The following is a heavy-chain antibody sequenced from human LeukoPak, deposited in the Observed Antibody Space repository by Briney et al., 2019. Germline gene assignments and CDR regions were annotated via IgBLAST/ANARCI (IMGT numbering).Heavy chain of an antibody. Sequence: GGSLRLSCAASGFTVSSNYMSWVRQAPGKGLEWVSAISGSGGSTYYADSVKGRFTISRDNSKNTLYLQMNSLRAEDTAVYYCAKDTRYCSSTSCYSSFDYWGQGTLVTVSS. CDR3: AKDTRYCSSTSCYSSFDY. CDR2: ISGSGGST. V-gene: IGHV3-23*01. D-gene: IGHD2-2*01. J-gene: IGHJ4*02. CDR1: GFTVSSNY.